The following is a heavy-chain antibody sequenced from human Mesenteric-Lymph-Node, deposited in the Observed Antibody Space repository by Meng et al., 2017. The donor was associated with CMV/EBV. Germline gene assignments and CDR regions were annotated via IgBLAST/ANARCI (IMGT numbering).Heavy chain of an antibody. CDR2: INPNSGGT. CDR3: ARDYETGTTGY. V-gene: IGHV1-2*02. J-gene: IGHJ4*02. Sequence: ASVKVSCKASGYTFTGYYMHWVRQAPGQGLEWMGWINPNSGGTNYAQKFQGRVTMTRDTSISTAYMEPRSLRSEDTAVYYCARDYETGTTGYWGQGTLVTVSS. CDR1: GYTFTGYY. D-gene: IGHD1-7*01.